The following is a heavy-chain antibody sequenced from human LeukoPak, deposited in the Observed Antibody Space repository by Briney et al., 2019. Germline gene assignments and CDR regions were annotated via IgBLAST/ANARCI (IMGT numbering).Heavy chain of an antibody. Sequence: GGSLRLSCAASGFTFSSYSMNWVRQAPGKGLEWVSSISSSSSYIYYADSVKGRFTISRDNAKNSLYLQMNSLRAEDTAVYYCASDYYDSSGYYPRGFDPWGQGTLVTVSS. D-gene: IGHD3-22*01. J-gene: IGHJ5*02. CDR3: ASDYYDSSGYYPRGFDP. CDR2: ISSSSSYI. CDR1: GFTFSSYS. V-gene: IGHV3-21*01.